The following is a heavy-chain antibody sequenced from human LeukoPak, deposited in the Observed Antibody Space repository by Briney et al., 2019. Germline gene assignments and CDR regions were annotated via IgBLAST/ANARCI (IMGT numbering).Heavy chain of an antibody. CDR1: GSTFRNYW. J-gene: IGHJ4*02. CDR3: ASFQTDPIIVNGF. D-gene: IGHD3-9*01. CDR2: IKRDGSER. V-gene: IGHV3-7*01. Sequence: GGSLRLSCEVSGSTFRNYWMSWIRQVPGKGLEWLACIKRDGSERHYVDSVRGRFTASTDSAKNSLFLQMNSLRAEETAVYYCASFQTDPIIVNGFWGQGTLVTVSS.